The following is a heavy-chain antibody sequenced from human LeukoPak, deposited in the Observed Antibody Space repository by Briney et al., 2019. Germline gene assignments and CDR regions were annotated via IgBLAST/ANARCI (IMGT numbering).Heavy chain of an antibody. CDR3: ARGYTYGLDV. J-gene: IGHJ6*02. CDR1: GFTFSSYI. D-gene: IGHD5-18*01. Sequence: GGSLRLSCAASGFTFSSYIMNWVRQAPGKGLEWVSSISGSNNYIYYADSVKGRFTISRDNAKNSLYLQMNSLRADDTAVYYCARGYTYGLDVWGQGTTVTVSS. CDR2: ISGSNNYI. V-gene: IGHV3-21*01.